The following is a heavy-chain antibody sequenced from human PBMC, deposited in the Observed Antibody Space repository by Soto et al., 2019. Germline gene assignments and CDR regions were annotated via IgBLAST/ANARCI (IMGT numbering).Heavy chain of an antibody. CDR3: AEDIALTGRRSFDS. D-gene: IGHD2-8*02. CDR1: GFAFRRNA. V-gene: IGHV3-23*01. Sequence: PGGSLRLSCVVSGFAFRRNAMNWVRQAPGKGLEWVSSISGGGSTTYYPAPVRGRFTISSDNTKNTLLLQTNSPAADAAASYYGAEDIALTGRRSFDSWGQGTRVTVSS. CDR2: ISGGGSTT. J-gene: IGHJ5*01.